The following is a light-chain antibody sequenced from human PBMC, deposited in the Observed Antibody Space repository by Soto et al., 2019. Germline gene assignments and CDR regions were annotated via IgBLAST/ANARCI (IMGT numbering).Light chain of an antibody. CDR3: QQYGSSTST. Sequence: EVVLTQSPGTLSLSPGERATLSCRASQSLTNSFMAWYQQKPGQAPRLLIYDTSSRATGIPDRFSGSGSGTDFTLTISRLEPEDFAVYYCQQYGSSTSTFGQGTRLE. CDR2: DTS. J-gene: IGKJ5*01. CDR1: QSLTNSF. V-gene: IGKV3-20*01.